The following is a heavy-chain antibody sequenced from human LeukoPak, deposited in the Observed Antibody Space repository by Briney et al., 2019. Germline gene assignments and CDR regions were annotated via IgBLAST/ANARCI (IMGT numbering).Heavy chain of an antibody. D-gene: IGHD1-26*01. J-gene: IGHJ4*02. V-gene: IGHV1-69*01. CDR1: GGTFSSYA. Sequence: SSVKVSCKASGGTFSSYAISWVRQAPGQGLEWMGGIIPIFGTANYAQKFQGRVTITADESTSTAYMELSSLRSDDTAVYYCASGPGSGSYFDFDYWGQGTLVTVSS. CDR2: IIPIFGTA. CDR3: ASGPGSGSYFDFDY.